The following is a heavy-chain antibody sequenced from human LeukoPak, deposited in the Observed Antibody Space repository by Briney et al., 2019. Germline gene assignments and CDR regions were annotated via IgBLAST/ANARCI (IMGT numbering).Heavy chain of an antibody. Sequence: ASVKVSRKASGYTFTGYYMHWVRQAPGQGLEWMGWINPNSGGTNYAQKFQGRVTMTRDTSISTAYMELSRLRSDDAAVYYCAMLLEMATINDYWGQGTLVTVSS. CDR3: AMLLEMATINDY. V-gene: IGHV1-2*02. J-gene: IGHJ4*02. CDR1: GYTFTGYY. CDR2: INPNSGGT. D-gene: IGHD5-24*01.